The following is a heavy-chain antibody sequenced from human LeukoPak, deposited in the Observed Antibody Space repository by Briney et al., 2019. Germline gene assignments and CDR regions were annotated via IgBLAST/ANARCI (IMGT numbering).Heavy chain of an antibody. CDR2: ISSSGSTI. Sequence: PGGSLRLSCAASGFIFSSYEMNYVRQPRGKGLEWVSYISSSGSTIYYAESVKGRFTISRDNAKNSLYLQMNSLRAEDTAVYYCASAYMIWGQGTMVTVSS. D-gene: IGHD3-16*01. CDR1: GFIFSSYE. CDR3: ASAYMI. J-gene: IGHJ3*02. V-gene: IGHV3-48*03.